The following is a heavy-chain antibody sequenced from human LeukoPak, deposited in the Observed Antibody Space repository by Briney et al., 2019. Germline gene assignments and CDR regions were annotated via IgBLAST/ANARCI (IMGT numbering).Heavy chain of an antibody. CDR3: ARVGITNNIDC. CDR2: IYSGGST. V-gene: IGHV3-53*01. D-gene: IGHD3-10*01. J-gene: IGHJ4*02. CDR1: GFTVSSNY. Sequence: PGGSLRLSCAAYGFTVSSNYMSWVRQAPGKGLEWVSVIYSGGSTYYADSVKGRFTISRDTSKNTLSLKMNSLTAEDTAVYYCARVGITNNIDCWGQGSLVTVSS.